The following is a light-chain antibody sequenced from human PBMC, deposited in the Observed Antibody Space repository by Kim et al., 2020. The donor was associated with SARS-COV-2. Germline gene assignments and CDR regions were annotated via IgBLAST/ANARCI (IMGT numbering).Light chain of an antibody. CDR2: LNSDGSH. CDR3: QTWGTGIRV. Sequence: ASVKLTCTLSSGHSSYAIAWHQQQPEKGPRYLMKLNSDGSHSKGDGIPDRFSGSSPGAERYLTISSLQSEDEADYYCQTWGTGIRVFGGGTQLAVL. V-gene: IGLV4-69*01. J-gene: IGLJ2*01. CDR1: SGHSSYA.